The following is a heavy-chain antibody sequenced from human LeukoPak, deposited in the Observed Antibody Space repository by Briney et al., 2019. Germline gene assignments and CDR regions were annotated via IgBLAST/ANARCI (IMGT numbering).Heavy chain of an antibody. Sequence: PGGSLRLSCAASGFTFSSYAMSWVRQAPGKGLEWVSAISGSGGSTYYADSVKGRFTISRDNSKNTLYLQMNSLRAEDTAVYYCAKGPGQQLVLHYFDYWGQGTLVTVSS. CDR3: AKGPGQQLVLHYFDY. CDR1: GFTFSSYA. D-gene: IGHD6-13*01. CDR2: ISGSGGST. V-gene: IGHV3-23*01. J-gene: IGHJ4*02.